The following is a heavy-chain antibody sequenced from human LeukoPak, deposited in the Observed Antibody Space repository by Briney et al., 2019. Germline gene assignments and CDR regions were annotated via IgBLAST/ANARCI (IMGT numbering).Heavy chain of an antibody. V-gene: IGHV1-2*02. CDR2: INPNSGGT. CDR1: GYTFTGYN. J-gene: IGHJ4*02. D-gene: IGHD3-10*01. Sequence: ASVKVSCKASGYTFTGYNIHWVRRAPGQGLEWMGWINPNSGGTSFAQSFQGRVTMTRDTSISTAFMDLSRLRSDDTAVYYCARKATYASGFFDYWGQGTLVTVSS. CDR3: ARKATYASGFFDY.